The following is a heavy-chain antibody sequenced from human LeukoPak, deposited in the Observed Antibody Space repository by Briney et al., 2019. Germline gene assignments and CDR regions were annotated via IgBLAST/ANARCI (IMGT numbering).Heavy chain of an antibody. Sequence: PGGSLRLSCAASGFTFSSYGMHWVRQAPGKGLEWVAVISYDGSNKYYAGSVKGRFTISRDNSKNTLYLQMNSLRAEDTAVYYCAKDVWVTTGIDYWGQGTLVTVSS. V-gene: IGHV3-30*18. D-gene: IGHD4-17*01. CDR2: ISYDGSNK. J-gene: IGHJ4*02. CDR1: GFTFSSYG. CDR3: AKDVWVTTGIDY.